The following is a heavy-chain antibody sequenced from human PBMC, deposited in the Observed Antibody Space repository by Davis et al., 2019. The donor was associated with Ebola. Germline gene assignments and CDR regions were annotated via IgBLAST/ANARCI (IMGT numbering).Heavy chain of an antibody. CDR1: GGSISDNY. Sequence: MPSETLSLTCTVSGGSISDNYWSWIRQPPGKGLEWIGYIYHSGSTNYNPSLKSRVTISVDTSKNQFSLKLSSVTAADTAVYYCARFGYYRGYYGTDVWGQGTTVTVSS. J-gene: IGHJ6*02. CDR2: IYHSGST. D-gene: IGHD3-3*01. V-gene: IGHV4-59*12. CDR3: ARFGYYRGYYGTDV.